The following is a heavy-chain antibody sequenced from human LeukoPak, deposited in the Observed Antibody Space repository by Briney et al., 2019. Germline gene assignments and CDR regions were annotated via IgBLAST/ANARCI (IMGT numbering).Heavy chain of an antibody. CDR3: ANFEPGYTSSWYAEF. V-gene: IGHV3-53*01. D-gene: IGHD6-13*01. Sequence: TGGSLRLSCAASGFTVSSNYMSWVRQAPGKGLEWVSVIYSGSSTYYADSVKGRFTISRDNAKNALYLQMNSLRVEDTAVYYCANFEPGYTSSWYAEFWGQGTLVTVSS. CDR2: IYSGSST. CDR1: GFTVSSNY. J-gene: IGHJ4*02.